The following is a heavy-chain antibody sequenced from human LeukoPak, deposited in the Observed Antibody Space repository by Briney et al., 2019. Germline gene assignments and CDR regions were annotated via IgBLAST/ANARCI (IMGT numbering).Heavy chain of an antibody. Sequence: ASVKVSCKASGYTFTGHYMHWVRQAPGQGLEWMGWINPNSGGTNYAQKFQGRVTMTRDTSISTAYMELSRLRSDDTAVYYCARGYCGGDCYRPRYYYYYMDVWGKGTTVTVSS. D-gene: IGHD2-21*02. CDR2: INPNSGGT. J-gene: IGHJ6*03. CDR3: ARGYCGGDCYRPRYYYYYMDV. CDR1: GYTFTGHY. V-gene: IGHV1-2*02.